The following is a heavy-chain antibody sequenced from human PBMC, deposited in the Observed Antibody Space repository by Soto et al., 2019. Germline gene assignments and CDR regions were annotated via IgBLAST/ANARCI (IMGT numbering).Heavy chain of an antibody. Sequence: GGSLRLSCAASGFTFRSYEMNWVRQAPGKGLEWVSYISSSGSTIYYADSVKGRFTISRDNAKNSLYLQMNSLRAEDTAVYYCARDSHPSPYWGQGTLVTVSS. V-gene: IGHV3-48*03. CDR3: ARDSHPSPY. CDR1: GFTFRSYE. J-gene: IGHJ4*02. CDR2: ISSSGSTI.